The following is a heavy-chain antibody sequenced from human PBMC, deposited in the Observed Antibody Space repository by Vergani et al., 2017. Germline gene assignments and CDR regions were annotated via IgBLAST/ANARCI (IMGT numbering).Heavy chain of an antibody. J-gene: IGHJ6*02. Sequence: EVQLVESGGGLVQPGGSLRLSCAASGFTFSSYEMNWVRQAPGKGLEWVSYISSSGSTIYYADSVKGRFTISRDNAKNSLYLQMNSLRAEDTAVYYCARDPGITMVRGVMDVWGQGTTVTVSS. D-gene: IGHD3-10*01. CDR2: ISSSGSTI. V-gene: IGHV3-48*03. CDR3: ARDPGITMVRGVMDV. CDR1: GFTFSSYE.